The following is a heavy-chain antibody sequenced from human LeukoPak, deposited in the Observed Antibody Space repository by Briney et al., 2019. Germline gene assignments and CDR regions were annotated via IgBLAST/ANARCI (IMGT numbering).Heavy chain of an antibody. CDR2: INHSGST. CDR1: GGSFSGYY. V-gene: IGHV4-34*01. D-gene: IGHD2-8*01. J-gene: IGHJ4*02. CDR3: ARGTRNNCTNGVCSTPFDY. Sequence: PSETLSLTCAVYGGSFSGYYWSWFRQPPGKGLEWIGEINHSGSTNYNPSLKSRVTISVDTSKNQFSLKLSSVTAADTAVYYCARGTRNNCTNGVCSTPFDYWGQGTLVTVSS.